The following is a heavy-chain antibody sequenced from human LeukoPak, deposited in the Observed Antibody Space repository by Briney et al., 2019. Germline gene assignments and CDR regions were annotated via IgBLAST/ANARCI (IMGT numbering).Heavy chain of an antibody. Sequence: SETLSLTCTVSGGSISSSTYYWGWIRQPPGKGLEWIGSIYYSGSTYYNPSLKSRVTISVDTSKNQFSLKLSSVTAADTAVYYCARGGGYSYGTGNFDYWGQGTLVTVSS. V-gene: IGHV4-39*07. D-gene: IGHD5-18*01. CDR3: ARGGGYSYGTGNFDY. CDR2: IYYSGST. J-gene: IGHJ4*02. CDR1: GGSISSSTYY.